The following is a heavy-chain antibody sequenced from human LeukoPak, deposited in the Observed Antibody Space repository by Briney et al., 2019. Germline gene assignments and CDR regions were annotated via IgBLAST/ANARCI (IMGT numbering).Heavy chain of an antibody. Sequence: PSETLSLTCAVYGGSFSGYYWSWIRQPPGMGLEWIGEVNHSGSTNYNPSLKSRVTISVDTTKNQFSLKLSSVTAADTAVYYCARGEKWYDAFDIWGQGTMVTVSS. D-gene: IGHD2-15*01. V-gene: IGHV4-34*01. J-gene: IGHJ3*02. CDR1: GGSFSGYY. CDR2: VNHSGST. CDR3: ARGEKWYDAFDI.